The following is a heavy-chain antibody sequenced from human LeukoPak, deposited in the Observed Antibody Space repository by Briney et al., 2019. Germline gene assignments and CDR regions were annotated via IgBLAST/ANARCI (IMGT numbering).Heavy chain of an antibody. D-gene: IGHD2-2*02. V-gene: IGHV5-51*01. CDR1: GYSFPNYW. CDR2: IYPGDSDT. CDR3: AKLTSFCSRAICYIDY. J-gene: IGHJ4*02. Sequence: GESLKISCKGSGYSFPNYWIGWVRQMPGKGLEWMGIIYPGDSDTRYSPSFQGQVTISADKSVSTAYLQWTSLKASDTAMYYCAKLTSFCSRAICYIDYWGQGTLVTVSS.